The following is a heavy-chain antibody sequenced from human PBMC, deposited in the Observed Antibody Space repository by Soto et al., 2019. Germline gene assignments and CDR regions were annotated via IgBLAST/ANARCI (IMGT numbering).Heavy chain of an antibody. CDR3: ARGDDSGSYHGSYYGMDV. D-gene: IGHD1-26*01. Sequence: QVQLVQSGAEVKKPGSSVKVSCKASGGTFSSYAISWVRQAPGQGLEWMGGIIPIFGTANYAQKFQGRVTIAADESTSTAYMELSSLRSEDTAVYYCARGDDSGSYHGSYYGMDVWGQGTTVTVSS. CDR1: GGTFSSYA. CDR2: IIPIFGTA. V-gene: IGHV1-69*12. J-gene: IGHJ6*02.